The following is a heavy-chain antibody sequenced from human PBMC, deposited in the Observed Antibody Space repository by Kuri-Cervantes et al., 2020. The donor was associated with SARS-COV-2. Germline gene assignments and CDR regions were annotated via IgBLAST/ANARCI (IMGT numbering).Heavy chain of an antibody. V-gene: IGHV3-21*01. Sequence: GESLEISCAASGFTFSSYSMNWVRQAPGKGLEWVSSISSSSSYIYYADSVKGRFTISRDNAKNSLYLQMNSLRAEDTAVYYCARGGSSGWYYFDYWGQGTLVTVSS. CDR2: ISSSSSYI. J-gene: IGHJ4*02. CDR3: ARGGSSGWYYFDY. CDR1: GFTFSSYS. D-gene: IGHD6-19*01.